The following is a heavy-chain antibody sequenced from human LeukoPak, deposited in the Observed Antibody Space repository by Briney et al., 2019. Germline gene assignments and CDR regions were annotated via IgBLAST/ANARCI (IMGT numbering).Heavy chain of an antibody. J-gene: IGHJ6*02. CDR3: AKDTRTTDYYYYGMDV. CDR1: GLSVSSNF. V-gene: IGHV3-53*01. D-gene: IGHD2-2*01. Sequence: GGSLRLSCAATGLSVSSNFMSWVRQAPGKGLEWVSVIYGGGSTYYADSVKGRFTISRDNSKNTLYLQMNSLRAEDTAVYYCAKDTRTTDYYYYGMDVWGQGTTVTVSS. CDR2: IYGGGST.